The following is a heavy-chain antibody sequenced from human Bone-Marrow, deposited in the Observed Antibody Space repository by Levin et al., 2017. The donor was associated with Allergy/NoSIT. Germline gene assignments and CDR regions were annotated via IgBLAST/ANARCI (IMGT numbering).Heavy chain of an antibody. Sequence: GGSLRLSCAASGFTFGDHYMTWIRQAPGKGLEWISYISGTTTYKKYADSVKGRFTISRDNPKNSLYLQMNSLRAEDTAVYYCARDHGRGYSVYDSSSGATVGIGSFDLWGQGTTVIVSS. D-gene: IGHD5/OR15-5a*01. V-gene: IGHV3-11*05. J-gene: IGHJ3*01. CDR3: ARDHGRGYSVYDSSSGATVGIGSFDL. CDR1: GFTFGDHY. CDR2: ISGTTTYK.